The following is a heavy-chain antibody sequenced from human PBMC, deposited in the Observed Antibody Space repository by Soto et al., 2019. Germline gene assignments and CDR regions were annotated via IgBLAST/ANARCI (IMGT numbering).Heavy chain of an antibody. CDR3: ARGGTIAVTTIGDY. CDR1: GFTFRSYN. V-gene: IGHV3-48*02. Sequence: GGSLRLSCAASGFTFRSYNMNWVRQAPGKGLDWVSYISSTSSTISYADSVKGRFTISRDNAKNSLYLQMHSLRDDDTAMYYCARGGTIAVTTIGDYWAQGTLVTVSS. J-gene: IGHJ4*01. D-gene: IGHD5-12*01. CDR2: ISSTSSTI.